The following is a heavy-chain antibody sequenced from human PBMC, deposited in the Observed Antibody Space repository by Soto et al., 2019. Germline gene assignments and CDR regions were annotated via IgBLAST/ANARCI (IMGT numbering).Heavy chain of an antibody. J-gene: IGHJ6*02. CDR3: ARAVEQSYYYYGMDV. CDR1: GGTFSSYG. V-gene: IGHV1-69*12. CDR2: IIPIFGTA. Sequence: QVQLVQSGAEVKKPGSSVKVSCKASGGTFSSYGISWVRQAPGQGLEWMGGIIPIFGTANYAQKFQGRVTITADESTSTAYMELGRLRSEDTAVYYCARAVEQSYYYYGMDVWGQGTTVTVSS.